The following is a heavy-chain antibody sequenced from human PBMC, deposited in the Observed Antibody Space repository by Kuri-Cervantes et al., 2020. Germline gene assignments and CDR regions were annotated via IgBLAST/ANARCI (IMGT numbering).Heavy chain of an antibody. CDR3: ARANLPYFDWLFSDAFEI. D-gene: IGHD3-9*01. CDR1: GFTFSSYG. J-gene: IGHJ3*02. Sequence: GGSLRLSCAASGFTFSSYGMHWVRQAPGRGLEWVAVIWYDGSNKYYADSVKGRFTISRDNSKNTLYLQMNSLRAEDTAVYYCARANLPYFDWLFSDAFEIWGQGTMVTVSS. V-gene: IGHV3-33*01. CDR2: IWYDGSNK.